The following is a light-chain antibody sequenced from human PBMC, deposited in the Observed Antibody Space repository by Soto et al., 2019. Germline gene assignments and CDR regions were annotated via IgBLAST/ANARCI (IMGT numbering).Light chain of an antibody. V-gene: IGLV2-8*01. CDR3: TSYEGSSKNVV. Sequence: QSALTQPPSASGSPGQSVTISCSGTSSDVGGYNYVSWYQQHPGKAPKLMIYEVTKRPSGVPDRFSGSKSGNTASLTVSGLQAEDEADYYCTSYEGSSKNVVFGGGTQLTVL. CDR1: SSDVGGYNY. J-gene: IGLJ2*01. CDR2: EVT.